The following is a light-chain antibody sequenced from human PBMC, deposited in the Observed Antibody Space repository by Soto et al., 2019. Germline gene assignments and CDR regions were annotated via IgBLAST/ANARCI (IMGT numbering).Light chain of an antibody. Sequence: DIQMTQSPSSLSASVGDRVTITCQASQDIRNYLNWYQQKPGKAPKFLIYDASNLETGVPSSFSGSVSGTDFTFSISSLQPEDLATHMCQQYDNILFGGGTKVDIK. CDR2: DAS. CDR3: QQYDNIL. J-gene: IGKJ4*01. V-gene: IGKV1-33*01. CDR1: QDIRNY.